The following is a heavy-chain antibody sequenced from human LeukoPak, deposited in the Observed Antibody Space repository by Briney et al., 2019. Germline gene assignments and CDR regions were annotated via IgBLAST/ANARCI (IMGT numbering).Heavy chain of an antibody. CDR2: FDPEDGET. V-gene: IGHV1-24*01. Sequence: GASVKVSCKVSGYTLTELSMHWVRQAPGKGLEWMGGFDPEDGETIYAQKFQGRVTMTEDTSTDTAYMELSSLRSEDTAVYYCATDTKRGYSYGYNYWGQGTLVTVSS. D-gene: IGHD5-18*01. J-gene: IGHJ4*02. CDR1: GYTLTELS. CDR3: ATDTKRGYSYGYNY.